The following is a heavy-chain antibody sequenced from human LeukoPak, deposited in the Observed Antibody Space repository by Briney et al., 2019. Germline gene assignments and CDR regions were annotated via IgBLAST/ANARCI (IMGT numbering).Heavy chain of an antibody. J-gene: IGHJ4*02. V-gene: IGHV4-34*01. CDR3: AGENRLGYCSSTSCLPFDY. Sequence: PSETLSLTCAVYGGSFSGYYWSWIRQPPGKGLEWIGEINHSGSTNYNPSLKSRVTISVDTSKNQFSLKLSSVTAADTAVYYCAGENRLGYCSSTSCLPFDYWGQGTLVTVSS. CDR1: GGSFSGYY. D-gene: IGHD2-2*01. CDR2: INHSGST.